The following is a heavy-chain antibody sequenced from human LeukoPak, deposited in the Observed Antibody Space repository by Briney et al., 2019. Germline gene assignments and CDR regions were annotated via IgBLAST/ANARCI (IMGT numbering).Heavy chain of an antibody. D-gene: IGHD3-3*01. Sequence: GGSLRLSCAASGFTFSSYALHWVRQAPVKGLEWVAVISYDGNKKYYVVSVKGRFTISRDNSKNTLYLQMSSLRAEDTAVYYCARDGRDFWSGYYYYYYYMDVWGKGTTVTVSS. V-gene: IGHV3-30*15. CDR1: GFTFSSYA. J-gene: IGHJ6*03. CDR3: ARDGRDFWSGYYYYYYYMDV. CDR2: ISYDGNKK.